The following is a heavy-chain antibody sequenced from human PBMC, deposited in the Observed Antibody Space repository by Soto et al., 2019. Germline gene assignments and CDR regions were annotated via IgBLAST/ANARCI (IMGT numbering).Heavy chain of an antibody. CDR1: GYSFTSYW. D-gene: IGHD6-13*01. Sequence: GESLKISCKGSGYSFTSYWNGWVRQMPGKGLEWMGISYPGDSDTRYSPSFQGQVTISADKSISTAYLQWSSLKASDTAMYYCARVYSSSWYYFDYWGQGTLVTVSS. CDR2: SYPGDSDT. J-gene: IGHJ4*02. CDR3: ARVYSSSWYYFDY. V-gene: IGHV5-51*01.